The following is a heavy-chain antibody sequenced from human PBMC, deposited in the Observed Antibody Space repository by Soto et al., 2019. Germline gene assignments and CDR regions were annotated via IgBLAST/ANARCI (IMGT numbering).Heavy chain of an antibody. V-gene: IGHV4-61*08. Sequence: SETLSLTCAVSVGSVSSGGYYWSWVRQPPGKRLEWIGYMFHGGTTKYNPSLQSRVTLSLDTAKNQFSLSLTSVTAADTALYYCARERKGFGYIEFWGQGALVTVSS. CDR2: MFHGGTT. D-gene: IGHD2-15*01. CDR3: ARERKGFGYIEF. CDR1: VGSVSSGGYY. J-gene: IGHJ4*02.